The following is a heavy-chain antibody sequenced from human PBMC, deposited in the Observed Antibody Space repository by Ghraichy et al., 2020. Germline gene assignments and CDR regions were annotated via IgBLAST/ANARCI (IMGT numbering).Heavy chain of an antibody. CDR3: ARSNYELDYGSDY. CDR1: DFIFFSYE. J-gene: IGHJ4*02. CDR2: INSGGSPT. D-gene: IGHD4-17*01. V-gene: IGHV3-48*03. Sequence: GGSLRLSCIVSDFIFFSYEMNWVRQAPGKGLERDSYINSGGSPTYYADSVKGRLTASRDNTKNLLYRHMSSLKAEDTAVYYCARSNYELDYGSDYWGQGTLVTV.